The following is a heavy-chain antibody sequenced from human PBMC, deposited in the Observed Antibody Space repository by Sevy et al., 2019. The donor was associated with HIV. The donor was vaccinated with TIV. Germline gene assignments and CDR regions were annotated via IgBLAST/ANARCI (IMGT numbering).Heavy chain of an antibody. Sequence: GGSLRLSCAASGFTFSSDSMNWVRQAPGKGLEWVSSISSGSSYIYYADSVKGRFTISRDNAKNSVYLQMNSLRTEDTAVYYCARDRGVGTSSYGMDVWGQGTTVTVSS. CDR3: ARDRGVGTSSYGMDV. D-gene: IGHD1-26*01. V-gene: IGHV3-21*01. CDR1: GFTFSSDS. CDR2: ISSGSSYI. J-gene: IGHJ6*02.